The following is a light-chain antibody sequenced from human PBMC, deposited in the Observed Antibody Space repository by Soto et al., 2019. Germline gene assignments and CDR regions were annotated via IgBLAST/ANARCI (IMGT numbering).Light chain of an antibody. V-gene: IGKV1-39*01. CDR3: HQYYNYST. J-gene: IGKJ1*01. Sequence: DIQMTQSPSSLSASVGDRVTITCRASQTISTYLNWYLQMPGKAPKLLLYTASSLQSGVPSRFSGGGSGTDFTLTISSLQPADFANYFCHQYYNYSTFGQGTKVDIK. CDR2: TAS. CDR1: QTISTY.